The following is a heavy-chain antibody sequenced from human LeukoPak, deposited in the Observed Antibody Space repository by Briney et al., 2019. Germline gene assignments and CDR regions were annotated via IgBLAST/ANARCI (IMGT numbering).Heavy chain of an antibody. V-gene: IGHV5-51*01. CDR3: TTHGVARCIGGSFFTSFHYDGMDV. D-gene: IGHD2-15*01. Sequence: GETLTVTCKDSGYRATDCWMGWVRQMPGKGVEWMGIIFAGASATKNRPTFRSQVTISAGKSISTASLQWSSLEASDSAMYYCTTHGVARCIGGSFFTSFHYDGMDVWGQGTTVTVYS. CDR2: IFAGASAT. CDR1: GYRATDCW. J-gene: IGHJ6*02.